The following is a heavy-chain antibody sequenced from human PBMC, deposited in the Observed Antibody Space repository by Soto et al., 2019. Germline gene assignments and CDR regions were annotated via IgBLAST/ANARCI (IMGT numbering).Heavy chain of an antibody. CDR3: ATDSGAGHIVVLRFDP. V-gene: IGHV3-48*01. Sequence: GGSLRLSCAASGFTFSSYSMNCVRQAPGKGLEWVSYISSSSSTIYYADSVKGRFTISRDNAKNSLYLQMNSLRAEDTAVYYCATDSGAGHIVVLRFDPWGQGTLVTVSS. J-gene: IGHJ5*02. CDR1: GFTFSSYS. D-gene: IGHD2-21*01. CDR2: ISSSSSTI.